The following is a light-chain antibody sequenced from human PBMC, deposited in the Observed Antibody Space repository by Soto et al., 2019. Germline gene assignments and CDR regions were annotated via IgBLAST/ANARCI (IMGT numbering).Light chain of an antibody. V-gene: IGKV1-39*01. CDR3: QQSFTPPFT. CDR2: VES. J-gene: IGKJ3*01. CDR1: QTSGTY. Sequence: DIQMTKSPSSLSASVGDRVTITCRARQTSGTYLNWYQQTPGKAPKLMIYVESSLQSGVPARFSGRGSGTDFTLTISSLQPEDFATYYCQQSFTPPFTFGPGTKVDIQ.